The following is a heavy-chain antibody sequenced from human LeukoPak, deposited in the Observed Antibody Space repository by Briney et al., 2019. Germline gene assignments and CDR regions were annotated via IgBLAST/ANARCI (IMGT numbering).Heavy chain of an antibody. CDR2: ISGSGGST. Sequence: GGSLRLSCAASGFTFSSYAMSWVRQAPGKGLEWVSAISGSGGSTYYADSVKGRFTISRDNSKNTLYLQMNSLRAEDTAVYYCAKDLSCSSNTCYTPFDYWGQGTLVTVSS. J-gene: IGHJ4*02. D-gene: IGHD2-2*02. CDR3: AKDLSCSSNTCYTPFDY. CDR1: GFTFSSYA. V-gene: IGHV3-23*01.